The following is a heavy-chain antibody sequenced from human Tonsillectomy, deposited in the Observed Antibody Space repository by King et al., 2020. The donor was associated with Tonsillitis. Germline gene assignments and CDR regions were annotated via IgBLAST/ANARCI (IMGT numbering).Heavy chain of an antibody. D-gene: IGHD3-10*01. CDR2: ISNSDGST. J-gene: IGHJ4*02. CDR3: AKDRASYGSGSYSP. Sequence: VQLVESGGGLVQPGGSLRLSCAASGFTFSTYAMTWVRQAPVKALEWGSAISNSDGSTYYADSVRGRLTISRDNSKNTLYLPMNSLRAEDTAVYYCAKDRASYGSGSYSPWGQGTLVTVSS. CDR1: GFTFSTYA. V-gene: IGHV3-23*04.